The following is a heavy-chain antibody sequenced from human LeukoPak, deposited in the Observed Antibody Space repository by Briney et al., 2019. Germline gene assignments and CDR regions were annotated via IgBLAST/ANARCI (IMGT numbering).Heavy chain of an antibody. CDR1: GGTFSSYA. V-gene: IGHV1-69*10. CDR2: IITNLGIA. D-gene: IGHD4-23*01. CDR3: ARGSMTTVVTENCFDP. J-gene: IGHJ5*02. Sequence: SVKVSCKASGGTFSSYAISWVRQAPGQGLEWMGWIITNLGIAKYAQKFQGRVTITADKSTSTAYMELSSLRSEDTAVYFCARGSMTTVVTENCFDPWGQGTLVTVSS.